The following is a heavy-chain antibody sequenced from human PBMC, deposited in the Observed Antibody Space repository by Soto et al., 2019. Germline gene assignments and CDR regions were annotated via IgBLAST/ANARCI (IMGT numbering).Heavy chain of an antibody. D-gene: IGHD2-2*02. J-gene: IGHJ5*02. Sequence: GGSLRLSCAASGFTFSSYSMNWVRQAPGKGLEWVSSISSSSSYIYYADSVKGRFTISRDNAKNSLYLQMNSLRAEDTAVYYCAREEVGEATAIRRWFDPWGQGTLVTVSS. CDR3: AREEVGEATAIRRWFDP. V-gene: IGHV3-21*01. CDR1: GFTFSSYS. CDR2: ISSSSSYI.